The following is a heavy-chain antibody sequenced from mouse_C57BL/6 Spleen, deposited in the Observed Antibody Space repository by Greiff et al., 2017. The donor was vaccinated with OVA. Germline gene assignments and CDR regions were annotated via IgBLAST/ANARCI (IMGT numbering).Heavy chain of an antibody. CDR2: IYPGDGDT. CDR3: ARRETGTGFAY. V-gene: IGHV1-80*01. D-gene: IGHD4-1*01. CDR1: GYAFSSYW. J-gene: IGHJ3*01. Sequence: VQLQQSGAELVKPGASVKISCKASGYAFSSYWLNWVKQRPGKGLEWIGQIYPGDGDTNYNGKFKGKATLTADKSSSTAYMQLSSLTSEDSAVYFGARRETGTGFAYWGQGTLVTVSA.